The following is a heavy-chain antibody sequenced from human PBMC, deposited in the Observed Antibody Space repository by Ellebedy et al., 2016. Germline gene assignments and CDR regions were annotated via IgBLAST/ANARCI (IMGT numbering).Heavy chain of an antibody. V-gene: IGHV1-24*01. CDR2: FDPEDGGT. J-gene: IGHJ5*02. CDR1: GYTLTELS. D-gene: IGHD4-17*01. Sequence: ASVKVSCKVSGYTLTELSMHWVRQAPGKGLEWMGGFDPEDGGTIYAQKFQGRVTMTRDTSTSTVYMELSSLRSEDTAVYYCARETRMTTVTTWGWFDPWGQGTLVTVSS. CDR3: ARETRMTTVTTWGWFDP.